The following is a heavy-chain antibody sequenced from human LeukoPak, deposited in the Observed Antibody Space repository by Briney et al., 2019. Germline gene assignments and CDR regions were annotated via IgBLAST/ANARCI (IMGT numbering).Heavy chain of an antibody. CDR2: IYYSGST. D-gene: IGHD3-10*01. Sequence: SETLSLTCTVSGGSISSYYWSWIRQPPGKGLEWIGCIYYSGSTNYNPSLKRRVTISVDTSKNQFSLKLGSVTAADTAVYYCARGGPGYYASGTLGYFDYWGQGTLVTVSS. CDR1: GGSISSYY. J-gene: IGHJ4*02. CDR3: ARGGPGYYASGTLGYFDY. V-gene: IGHV4-59*01.